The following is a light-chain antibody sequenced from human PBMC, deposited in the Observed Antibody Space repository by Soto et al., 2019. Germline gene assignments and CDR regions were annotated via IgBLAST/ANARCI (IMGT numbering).Light chain of an antibody. J-gene: IGKJ4*01. Sequence: EIVMTQSTATLSVSPGERVPLSCRASHGVSSSLAWYQQKPGHAPRLLIYAASSRATGVPARFSGSGSGTELSITISSLQSEDFAVYYCQQYNKWVTFGGGTQGEIK. CDR1: HGVSSS. V-gene: IGKV3-15*01. CDR2: AAS. CDR3: QQYNKWVT.